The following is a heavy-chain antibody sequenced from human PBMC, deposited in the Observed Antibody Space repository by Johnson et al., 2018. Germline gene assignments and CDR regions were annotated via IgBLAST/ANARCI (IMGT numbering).Heavy chain of an antibody. V-gene: IGHV1-8*01. CDR2: RNPTSGNT. Sequence: QVQLQESGAEVQKPGASVKVSCKASGYTFTSYDINWVRQATGKGIEWMGWRNPTSGNTGLAQKFQGRVTMTSNPSISTAYMELSSLRSEDTAGYYCARGRSTVGYYMDVWGKGTTVTVSS. CDR3: ARGRSTVGYYMDV. CDR1: GYTFTSYD. J-gene: IGHJ6*03. D-gene: IGHD4-23*01.